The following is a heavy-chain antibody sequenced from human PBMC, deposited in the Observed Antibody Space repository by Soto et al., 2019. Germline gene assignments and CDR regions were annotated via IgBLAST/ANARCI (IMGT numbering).Heavy chain of an antibody. D-gene: IGHD5-18*01. J-gene: IGHJ4*02. CDR2: ISGSGGSK. CDR3: AKKGLYSYGYGSFDY. Sequence: PGGSLRLSCAASGFTFSSYAMSWVRQAPGKGLEWVSAISGSGGSKYYADSVKGRFTISRDNSKNTLYLQMNSLRAEDTAVYYCAKKGLYSYGYGSFDYWGQGTLVTVSS. CDR1: GFTFSSYA. V-gene: IGHV3-23*01.